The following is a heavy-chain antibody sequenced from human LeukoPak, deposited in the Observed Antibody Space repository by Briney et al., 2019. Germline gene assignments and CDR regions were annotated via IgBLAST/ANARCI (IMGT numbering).Heavy chain of an antibody. J-gene: IGHJ5*02. D-gene: IGHD3-10*01. CDR3: ARDHYYGSGYNWFDG. CDR1: GFTLSSYW. Sequence: PGGSLRLSCAASGFTLSSYWIRWGRQAPGKGREGVANIKQDGREKYYVPSVKGRFTISRDNAKNSLYLQMNSLRAEDTAVYYCARDHYYGSGYNWFDGCGQGTLVTVSS. CDR2: IKQDGREK. V-gene: IGHV3-7*03.